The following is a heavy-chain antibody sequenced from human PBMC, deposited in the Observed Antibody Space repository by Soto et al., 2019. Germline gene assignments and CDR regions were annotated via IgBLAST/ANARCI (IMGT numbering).Heavy chain of an antibody. J-gene: IGHJ4*02. Sequence: EVQLVESGGGLVQPGGSLRLSCAASGFTFSTYWMHWVRQGPGKGLVWLSRINGDGSTTEYADSVKGRFTISRGNVKNTLYLQIHSLRVEDTAVYYCARDDNPDYWGQGTLVTVSS. V-gene: IGHV3-74*03. CDR3: ARDDNPDY. CDR1: GFTFSTYW. CDR2: INGDGSTT. D-gene: IGHD1-20*01.